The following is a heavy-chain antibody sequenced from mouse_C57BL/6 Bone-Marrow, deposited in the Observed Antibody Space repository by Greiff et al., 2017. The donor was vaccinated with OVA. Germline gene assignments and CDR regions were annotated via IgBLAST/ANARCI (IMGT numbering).Heavy chain of an antibody. J-gene: IGHJ3*01. Sequence: QVQLQQPGAELVKPGASVKLSCKASGYTFTSYWMQWVKPRPGQGLEWIGEIDPSDSYTNYNQKFKGKATLTVDTSSSTAYMQLSSLTSEDSAVYYCARDPNWDVGFAYWGQGTLVTVSA. CDR1: GYTFTSYW. CDR2: IDPSDSYT. D-gene: IGHD4-1*01. V-gene: IGHV1-50*01. CDR3: ARDPNWDVGFAY.